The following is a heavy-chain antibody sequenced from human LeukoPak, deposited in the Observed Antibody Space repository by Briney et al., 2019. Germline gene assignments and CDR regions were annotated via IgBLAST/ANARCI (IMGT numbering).Heavy chain of an antibody. CDR1: GGSISSSGYY. CDR3: ARVGAIAVAGNYYYGMDV. Sequence: PSETLSLTCNVSGGSISSSGYYWTWIRQPPGKGLELIGFTYASGTTYYNPSLKKRVTISVHGSKNQFSLKLSSVTAADTAVYYCARVGAIAVAGNYYYGMDVWGQGTTVTVSS. V-gene: IGHV4-30-2*01. D-gene: IGHD6-19*01. CDR2: TYASGTT. J-gene: IGHJ6*02.